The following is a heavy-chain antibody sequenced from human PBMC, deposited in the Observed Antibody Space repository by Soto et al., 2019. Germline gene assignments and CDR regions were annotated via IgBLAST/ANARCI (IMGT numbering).Heavy chain of an antibody. CDR2: IYSIGST. V-gene: IGHV4-4*08. D-gene: IGHD2-15*01. J-gene: IGHJ4*02. CDR3: ARRWGRSFDY. CDR1: GGSISGYY. Sequence: SETLSLTCTVSGGSISGYYWSWLRQPPGKGLEWIGYIYSIGSTYYNPSLKSRVTISVDTSKNQFSLKLSSVTAADTAVYYCARRWGRSFDYWGQGTLVTVSS.